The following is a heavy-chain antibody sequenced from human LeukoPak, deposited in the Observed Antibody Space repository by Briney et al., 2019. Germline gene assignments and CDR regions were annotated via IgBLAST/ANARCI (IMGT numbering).Heavy chain of an antibody. CDR3: ARDGSSGWHGAVDY. V-gene: IGHV3-30*03. D-gene: IGHD6-19*01. Sequence: GGSLRLSCAASGFTFSSYGMHWVRQAPGKGLEWVAVISYDGSNKYYADSVKGRFTISRDNAKNSLYLQMNSLRAEDTAVYYCARDGSSGWHGAVDYWGQGTLVTVSS. J-gene: IGHJ4*02. CDR1: GFTFSSYG. CDR2: ISYDGSNK.